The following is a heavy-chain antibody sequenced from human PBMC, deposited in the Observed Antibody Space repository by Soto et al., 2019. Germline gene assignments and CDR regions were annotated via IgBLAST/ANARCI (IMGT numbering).Heavy chain of an antibody. Sequence: GGSLRLSCAASGFTFSSYAMHWVRQAPGKGLEWVAVISYDGSNKYYADSVKGRFTISRDNSKNTLYLQMNSLRAEDTAVYYCARPQADYYDSSGYLAAYYYGMDVWGQGTTVTVSS. J-gene: IGHJ6*02. D-gene: IGHD3-22*01. V-gene: IGHV3-30-3*01. CDR1: GFTFSSYA. CDR3: ARPQADYYDSSGYLAAYYYGMDV. CDR2: ISYDGSNK.